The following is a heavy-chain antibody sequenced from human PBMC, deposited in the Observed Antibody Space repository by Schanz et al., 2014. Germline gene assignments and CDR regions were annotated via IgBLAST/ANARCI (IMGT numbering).Heavy chain of an antibody. CDR3: ARSEMDRGVIWGY. Sequence: QVHLVESGGGVVRPGGSLRLSCAASRFTFNAYDMYWIRQAPGKGLEWVAVISYDGSHKDYADSVKGRFTISRDDAKNSLYLQMNSLRVEDTAVYYCARSEMDRGVIWGYWGQGTLVTVSS. CDR2: ISYDGSHK. V-gene: IGHV3-30*03. CDR1: RFTFNAYD. D-gene: IGHD3-10*01. J-gene: IGHJ4*02.